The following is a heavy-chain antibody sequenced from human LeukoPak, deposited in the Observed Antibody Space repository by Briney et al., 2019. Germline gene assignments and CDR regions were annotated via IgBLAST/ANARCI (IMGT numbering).Heavy chain of an antibody. Sequence: SETLSLTCTVSGGSISSYYWSWIRQPPGKELEWIGYMYYSGTTNYNPSLKSRVTISIDTSKSQFSLKLTSVTAADTAMYYCASGSNWFDPWGQGTLVTVSS. D-gene: IGHD2-2*03. J-gene: IGHJ5*02. CDR3: ASGSNWFDP. CDR1: GGSISSYY. CDR2: MYYSGTT. V-gene: IGHV4-59*01.